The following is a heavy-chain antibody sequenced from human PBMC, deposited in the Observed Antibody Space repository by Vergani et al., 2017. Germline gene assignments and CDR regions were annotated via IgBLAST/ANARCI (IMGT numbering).Heavy chain of an antibody. J-gene: IGHJ6*03. CDR3: ARGAMVRGVSTYYYYYMDV. V-gene: IGHV4-34*01. Sequence: QVQLQQWGAGLLKPSETLSLTCAVYGGSFSGYYWSWIRQPPGKGLEWIGEINHSGSTNYNPSLKSRVTISVDTSKNQFSLKLSSVTAADTAVYYCARGAMVRGVSTYYYYYMDVWGKGTTVTVSS. CDR2: INHSGST. CDR1: GGSFSGYY. D-gene: IGHD3-10*01.